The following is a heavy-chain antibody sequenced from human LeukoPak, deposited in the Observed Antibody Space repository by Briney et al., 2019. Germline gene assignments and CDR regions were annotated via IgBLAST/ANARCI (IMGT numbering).Heavy chain of an antibody. CDR3: AKDLYTSRYACCFDY. CDR1: GFAFTNFA. V-gene: IGHV3-23*01. CDR2: LSGSGNAT. D-gene: IGHD6-13*01. Sequence: GGSLRLSCAASGFAFTNFAMSWVRQAPGKGLEWASALSGSGNATYYADFVRGRFTISRDNSKNILYLQMNSLLAEDTAVYYCAKDLYTSRYACCFDYWGQGTLVTVSS. J-gene: IGHJ4*02.